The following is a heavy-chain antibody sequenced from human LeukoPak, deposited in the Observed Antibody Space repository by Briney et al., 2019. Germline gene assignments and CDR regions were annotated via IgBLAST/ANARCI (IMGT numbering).Heavy chain of an antibody. J-gene: IGHJ6*04. CDR3: AKSRESDYDYGMDV. CDR2: ISYDGSNK. CDR1: GFTFSSYG. V-gene: IGHV3-30*18. D-gene: IGHD3-10*01. Sequence: PGGSLRLSCAASGFTFSSYGMHWVRQAPGKGLEWVAVISYDGSNKYYADSVKGRFTISRDNSKNTLYLQMNSLRAEDTAVYYCAKSRESDYDYGMDVWGKGTTVTVSS.